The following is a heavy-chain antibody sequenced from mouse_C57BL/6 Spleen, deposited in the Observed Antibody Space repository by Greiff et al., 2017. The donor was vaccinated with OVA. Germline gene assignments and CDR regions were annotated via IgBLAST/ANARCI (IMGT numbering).Heavy chain of an antibody. D-gene: IGHD1-1*01. J-gene: IGHJ1*03. V-gene: IGHV1-64*01. CDR1: GYTFTSYW. CDR2: IHPNSGST. CDR3: AKGSSFSYWYFDV. Sequence: QVQLQQPGAELVKPGASVKLSCKASGYTFTSYWMHWVKQRPGQGLEWIGMIHPNSGSTNYNEKFKSKATLTVDKSSSTAYMQLSSLTSEDSAVYYCAKGSSFSYWYFDVWGTGTTVTVSS.